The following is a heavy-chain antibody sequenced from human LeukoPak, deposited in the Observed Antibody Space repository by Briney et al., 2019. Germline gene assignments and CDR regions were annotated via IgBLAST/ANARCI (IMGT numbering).Heavy chain of an antibody. J-gene: IGHJ5*02. CDR1: GGSISSYY. CDR3: ARELRYFDWLLYWFDP. V-gene: IGHV4-4*07. D-gene: IGHD3-9*01. Sequence: SETLSLTCTVSGGSISSYYWSWIRQPAGKGLEWIGRIYTSGSTNYNPSLKSRVTMSVDTSKNQFSLELSSVTAADTAVYYCARELRYFDWLLYWFDPWGQGTLVTVSS. CDR2: IYTSGST.